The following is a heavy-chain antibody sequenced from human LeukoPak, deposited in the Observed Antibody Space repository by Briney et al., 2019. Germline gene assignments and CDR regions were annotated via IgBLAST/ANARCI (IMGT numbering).Heavy chain of an antibody. Sequence: SETLSLTCTVSGYSISSGYYWGWIRQPAGEGLEWIGRLHTSGSTHYNPSLKSRVTMSVDTSKNQFSLKLTSVTAADTAVFYCVKFKRRPRTYSYDYEFWGQGTLVTVSP. J-gene: IGHJ4*02. CDR1: GYSISSGYY. D-gene: IGHD5-18*01. CDR3: VKFKRRPRTYSYDYEF. CDR2: LHTSGST. V-gene: IGHV4-4*07.